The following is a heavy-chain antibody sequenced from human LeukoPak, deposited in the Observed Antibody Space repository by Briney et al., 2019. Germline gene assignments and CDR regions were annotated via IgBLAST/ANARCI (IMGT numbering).Heavy chain of an antibody. Sequence: PSETLSLTCTVSGGSISSGGYYWGWIRQHPGKGLEWIGYIYYSGSTYYNPSLKSRVTISVDTSKNQFSLKLSSVTAADTAVYYCARGGYSSSWYGYWGQGTLVTVSS. V-gene: IGHV4-31*03. CDR2: IYYSGST. CDR3: ARGGYSSSWYGY. J-gene: IGHJ4*02. D-gene: IGHD6-13*01. CDR1: GGSISSGGYY.